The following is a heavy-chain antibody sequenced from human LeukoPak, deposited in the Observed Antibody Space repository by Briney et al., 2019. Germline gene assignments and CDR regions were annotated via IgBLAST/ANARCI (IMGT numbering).Heavy chain of an antibody. J-gene: IGHJ5*02. CDR3: ARDRVQYGSGSYYDWFDP. CDR2: LYYSGST. CDR1: GGSISSSSYY. D-gene: IGHD3-10*01. V-gene: IGHV4-39*07. Sequence: SETLSLTCTVSGGSISSSSYYWGWIRQPPGKGLEWIGSLYYSGSTYYNPSLKSRVTMSVDTSKNQFSLKLSSVTAADTAVYYCARDRVQYGSGSYYDWFDPWGQGTLVTVSS.